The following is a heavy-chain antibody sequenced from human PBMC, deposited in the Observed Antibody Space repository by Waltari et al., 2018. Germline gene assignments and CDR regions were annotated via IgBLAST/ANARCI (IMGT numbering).Heavy chain of an antibody. CDR1: GFPLRSYA. CDR3: AKERTFRFGELEA. CDR2: IGAGAGNT. Sequence: EVQLVESGGELAQPGASLRLSCAASGFPLRSYAMNWVRQTPGKGLEWVSGIGAGAGNTYYADSVKGRFSISRDNSKNTLYLQMNSLRAEDTAIYYCAKERTFRFGELEAWGQGTLVTVSS. V-gene: IGHV3-23*04. D-gene: IGHD3-10*01. J-gene: IGHJ5*02.